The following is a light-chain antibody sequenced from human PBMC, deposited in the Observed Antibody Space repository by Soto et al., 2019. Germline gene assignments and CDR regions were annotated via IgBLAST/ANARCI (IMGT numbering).Light chain of an antibody. CDR3: TSYAGGNNV. Sequence: QSALTQPPSASGSPGQSVTISCTGTSSDVGGYNYVSWYQQHPDKVPKLIIYEVNKRPSGVPDRFSGSKSGNTASLTVSGLQAEDEGEYYCTSYAGGNNVCGTGTKVTVL. CDR2: EVN. V-gene: IGLV2-8*01. CDR1: SSDVGGYNY. J-gene: IGLJ1*01.